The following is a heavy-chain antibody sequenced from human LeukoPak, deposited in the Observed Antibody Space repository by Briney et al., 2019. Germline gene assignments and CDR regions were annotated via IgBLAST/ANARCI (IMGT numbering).Heavy chain of an antibody. CDR3: ARAYIVVPAAVLPHYYYYGMDV. J-gene: IGHJ6*02. V-gene: IGHV1-69*04. Sequence: GASVKVSCKASGGTFSSYAISWVRQAPGQGLEWMGRVIPILGIANYAQKFQGRVTITADKSTSTAYMELSSLRSEDTAVYYCARAYIVVPAAVLPHYYYYGMDVWGQGTTVTVSS. CDR1: GGTFSSYA. CDR2: VIPILGIA. D-gene: IGHD2-2*01.